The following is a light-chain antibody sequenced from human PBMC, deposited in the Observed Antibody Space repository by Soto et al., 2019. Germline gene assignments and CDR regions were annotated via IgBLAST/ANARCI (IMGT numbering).Light chain of an antibody. CDR1: QTLSSSF. J-gene: IGKJ5*01. V-gene: IGKV3D-20*02. CDR2: DTS. Sequence: DIVLTHSPRTLSLSPGERATLSCRTSQTLSSSFLAWYQQTPVQAPRLLIYDTSTRAIGIPDRFSGSGSGTDFTLTISRLEPEDFAVYYCQQRSYWPPITFGQGTRLEIK. CDR3: QQRSYWPPIT.